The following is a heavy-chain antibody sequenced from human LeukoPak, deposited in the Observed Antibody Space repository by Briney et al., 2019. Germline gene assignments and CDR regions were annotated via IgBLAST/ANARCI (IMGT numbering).Heavy chain of an antibody. CDR2: LSGSGYNT. D-gene: IGHD2-2*01. Sequence: PGGSLRLSCAASGFTFSSHALSWVRQAPGKGLEWVPSLSGSGYNTYYADSVKGRFTISRDNSKNTVYLQMNSLRAEDTAVYYCAKDPYGTRYFDYWGQGTLVTVSS. CDR1: GFTFSSHA. J-gene: IGHJ4*02. V-gene: IGHV3-23*01. CDR3: AKDPYGTRYFDY.